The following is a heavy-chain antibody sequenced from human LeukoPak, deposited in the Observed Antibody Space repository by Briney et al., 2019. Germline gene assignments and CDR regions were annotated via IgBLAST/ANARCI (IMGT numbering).Heavy chain of an antibody. Sequence: SGTLSLTCTVSGGSISSSSYYWGWIRQPPGKGLEWFGSIYYSGSTYYNPSLKSRVTISVDTSKNQFSLKLSSVTAANTAVYYCASLKYSTINWFDPWGQGTLVTVSS. D-gene: IGHD2-2*01. V-gene: IGHV4-39*01. CDR1: GGSISSSSYY. CDR3: ASLKYSTINWFDP. CDR2: IYYSGST. J-gene: IGHJ5*02.